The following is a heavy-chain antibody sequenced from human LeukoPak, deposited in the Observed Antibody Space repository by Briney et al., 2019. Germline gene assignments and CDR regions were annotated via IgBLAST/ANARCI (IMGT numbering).Heavy chain of an antibody. CDR2: IYYSGST. CDR3: ARAPGVLSSFDY. Sequence: KPSETLSLTCNFSGGSIRSYYWSWIRQPPGKGLEWIGYIYYSGSTNYNPSLKSRVTISVDTSKKQFSLKLSSVTAADTAVYYCARAPGVLSSFDYWGQGTLVTVSS. J-gene: IGHJ4*02. D-gene: IGHD7-27*01. V-gene: IGHV4-59*01. CDR1: GGSIRSYY.